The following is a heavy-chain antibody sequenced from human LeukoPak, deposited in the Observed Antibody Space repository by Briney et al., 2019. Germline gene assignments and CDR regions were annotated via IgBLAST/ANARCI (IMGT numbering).Heavy chain of an antibody. Sequence: ASVKVSCKASGYTFTSYGISWVRQAPGQGLEWMGWISAYNGNTNYAQKLQGRVTMTTDTSTSTAYMELSRLRSDDTAMYYCAKVRDRLSSFYPAAWGQGTLVSVSS. CDR1: GYTFTSYG. CDR3: AKVRDRLSSFYPAA. D-gene: IGHD6-13*01. CDR2: ISAYNGNT. J-gene: IGHJ4*02. V-gene: IGHV1-18*01.